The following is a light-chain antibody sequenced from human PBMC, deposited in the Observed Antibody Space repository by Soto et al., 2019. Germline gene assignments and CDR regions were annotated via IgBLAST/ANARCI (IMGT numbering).Light chain of an antibody. Sequence: EIVLTQSPGTLSLSPGERATLSCRASQSVSSSYLAWYQQKPGQAPRLLIYGASSRATGIPDRFSGSGSGTDFILTISRLEPEDFAVYYCKQYGSSRTSGQGTKV. V-gene: IGKV3-20*01. CDR2: GAS. CDR3: KQYGSSRT. J-gene: IGKJ1*01. CDR1: QSVSSSY.